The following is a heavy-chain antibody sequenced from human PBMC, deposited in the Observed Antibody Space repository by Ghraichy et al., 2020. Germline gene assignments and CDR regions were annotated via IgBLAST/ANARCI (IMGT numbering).Heavy chain of an antibody. CDR3: ARVNWNYVVDYGLDV. Sequence: SETLSLTCTVSGGSISSSSYYWGWIRQPPGKGLEWIGSIYYSGTTYYNPSLKSRVTISVDTSKNQFSLKLSSVTAADTAVYYCARVNWNYVVDYGLDVWGQGTTVTVSS. CDR1: GGSISSSSYY. CDR2: IYYSGTT. D-gene: IGHD1-7*01. V-gene: IGHV4-39*01. J-gene: IGHJ6*02.